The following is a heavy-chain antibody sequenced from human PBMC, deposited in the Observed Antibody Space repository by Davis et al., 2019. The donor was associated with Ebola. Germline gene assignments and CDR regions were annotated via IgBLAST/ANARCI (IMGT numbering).Heavy chain of an antibody. CDR1: GGSISSSSYY. CDR3: VGFLEWNLDY. J-gene: IGHJ4*02. Sequence: SETLSLTCTVSGGSISSSSYYWGWIRQPPGKGLEWIGSIYYSGSTYYNPSLKSRVTISVDTSKNQSSLKLSSVTAADTAVYYCVGFLEWNLDYWGQGTLVTVSS. CDR2: IYYSGST. V-gene: IGHV4-39*01. D-gene: IGHD3-3*01.